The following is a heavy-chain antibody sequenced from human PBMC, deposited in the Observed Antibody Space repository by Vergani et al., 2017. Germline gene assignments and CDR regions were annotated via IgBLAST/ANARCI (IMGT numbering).Heavy chain of an antibody. J-gene: IGHJ4*01. Sequence: EVQLLDSGGGWAQSGGSLTVACGASGFIFNKYAMSWVRQAPGRGLAWVSSISGPGLSTYYADSVKGRFSISRDNSKNTVFLQMHSLRAEDTAIYYCVKEKIDLGSYFFDSWGHGILVTVSS. CDR1: GFIFNKYA. V-gene: IGHV3-23*01. CDR2: ISGPGLST. D-gene: IGHD2/OR15-2a*01. CDR3: VKEKIDLGSYFFDS.